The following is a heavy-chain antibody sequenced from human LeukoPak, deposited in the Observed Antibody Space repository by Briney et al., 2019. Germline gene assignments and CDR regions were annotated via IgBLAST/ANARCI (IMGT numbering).Heavy chain of an antibody. V-gene: IGHV1-18*01. CDR1: GYTFTSYG. CDR2: ISAYNGNT. D-gene: IGHD3-3*01. J-gene: IGHJ5*02. Sequence: ASVKVSCTASGYTFTSYGISWVRQAPGQGLEWMGWISAYNGNTNYAQKLQGRVTMTTDTSTSTAYMELRSLRSDDTAVYYCARVGHPNPTYYDFWSGYLSNNNWFDPWGQGTLVTVSS. CDR3: ARVGHPNPTYYDFWSGYLSNNNWFDP.